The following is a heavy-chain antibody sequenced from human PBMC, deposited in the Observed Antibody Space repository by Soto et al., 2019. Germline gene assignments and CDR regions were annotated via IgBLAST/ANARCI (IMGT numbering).Heavy chain of an antibody. CDR1: GGSISSSNW. CDR3: ARFMTTVTNLAFDI. Sequence: QVQLQESGPGLVKPSGTLSLTCAVSGGSISSSNWWSWVRQPPGKGLEWIGEIHHSGSTNYNPSLKSQVTISVNKSKNQFSLKLSSVTAADTAVYYCARFMTTVTNLAFDIWGQGTMVTVSS. V-gene: IGHV4-4*02. CDR2: IHHSGST. J-gene: IGHJ3*02. D-gene: IGHD4-17*01.